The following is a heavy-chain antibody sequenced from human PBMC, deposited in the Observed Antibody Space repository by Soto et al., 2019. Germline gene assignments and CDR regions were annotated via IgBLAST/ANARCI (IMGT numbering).Heavy chain of an antibody. CDR2: INHSGST. CDR3: ASFSHCSSTSCYIDY. V-gene: IGHV4-34*01. J-gene: IGHJ4*02. D-gene: IGHD2-2*02. Sequence: PSETLSLTCSVYGGSFSGYYWSWIRQPPGKGLEWIGEINHSGSTNYNPSLKSRVTISVDTSKNQFSLKLSSVTAADTAVYYCASFSHCSSTSCYIDYWGQGTLVTVSS. CDR1: GGSFSGYY.